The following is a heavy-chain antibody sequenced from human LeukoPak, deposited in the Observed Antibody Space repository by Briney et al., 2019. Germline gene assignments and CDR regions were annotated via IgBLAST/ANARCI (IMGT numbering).Heavy chain of an antibody. Sequence: PGGSLRLSCAASGFTFSSYSMNWVRQAPGKGLEWVSSISSSSSYIYYADSVKGRFTISRDNAKNSLYLQMNSLRAEDTAVYYCARDGNPVVVAFDIWGQGTMVTVSS. CDR1: GFTFSSYS. J-gene: IGHJ3*02. CDR3: ARDGNPVVVAFDI. CDR2: ISSSSSYI. V-gene: IGHV3-21*01. D-gene: IGHD1-14*01.